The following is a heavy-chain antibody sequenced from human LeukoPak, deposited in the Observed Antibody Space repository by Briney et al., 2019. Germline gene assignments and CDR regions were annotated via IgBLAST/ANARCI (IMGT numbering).Heavy chain of an antibody. D-gene: IGHD5-12*01. Sequence: PGRSLRLSCTASGFTFADHAMSWVRQAPEKGLEWVGFIRSNTAYGGTTEYAASVKGRFTISRDDSKSIAYLQMNSLKTEDTAVYYCTRYSGYSDYWGQGTLVTVSS. CDR1: GFTFADHA. CDR2: IRSNTAYGGTT. J-gene: IGHJ4*02. CDR3: TRYSGYSDY. V-gene: IGHV3-49*04.